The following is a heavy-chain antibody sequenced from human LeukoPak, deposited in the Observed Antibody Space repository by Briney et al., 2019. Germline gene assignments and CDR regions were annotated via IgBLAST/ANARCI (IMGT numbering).Heavy chain of an antibody. D-gene: IGHD5-18*01. J-gene: IGHJ4*02. Sequence: PGGSLRLSCAASGFTFSSYAMSWVRQAPGKGLEWVSAISGSGGSTYYADSVKRRFTISRDNSKNTLYLQITMLRADATAVYSFAKELFAGAMVDYWGQGTLVTVSS. V-gene: IGHV3-23*01. CDR2: ISGSGGST. CDR1: GFTFSSYA. CDR3: AKELFAGAMVDY.